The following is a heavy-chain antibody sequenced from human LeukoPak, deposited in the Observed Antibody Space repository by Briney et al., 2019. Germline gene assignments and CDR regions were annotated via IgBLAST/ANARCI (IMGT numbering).Heavy chain of an antibody. Sequence: GGSLRLSCAASGFTFSSYSMNWVRQAPGKGLEWVSSISSSSSYIYYADSVKGRFTISRDNAKNSLYLQMNSLRAEDMAVYYCARDDGSMWYSGSYYDYWGQGTLVTVSS. D-gene: IGHD1-26*01. CDR3: ARDDGSMWYSGSYYDY. CDR2: ISSSSSYI. J-gene: IGHJ4*02. CDR1: GFTFSSYS. V-gene: IGHV3-21*01.